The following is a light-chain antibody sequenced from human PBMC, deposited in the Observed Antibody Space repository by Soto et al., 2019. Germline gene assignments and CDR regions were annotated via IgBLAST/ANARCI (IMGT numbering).Light chain of an antibody. CDR2: GAS. CDR3: QQYSNWPKT. CDR1: QSVSSN. V-gene: IGKV3-15*01. J-gene: IGKJ1*01. Sequence: EIVMTQSPATLSLSPGERATLSCRASQSVSSNLAWYQQKPGQAPRLLIYGASTRATGIPARFSGSGSGTEFTLTINSLQSGDFAVYYCQQYSNWPKTFGQGTKVEI.